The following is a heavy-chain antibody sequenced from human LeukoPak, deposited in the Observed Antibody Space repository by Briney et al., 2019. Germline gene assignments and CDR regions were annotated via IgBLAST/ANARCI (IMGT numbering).Heavy chain of an antibody. D-gene: IGHD6-13*01. CDR2: IYHSGST. CDR1: GGSVSSGRYY. Sequence: SETLSLTCTVSGGSVSSGRYYWSWIRQPPGKGLEWIGYIYHSGSTYYNPSLKSRVTISVDTSKNQFSLKLSSVTAADTAVYYCARDRAAAGPPDYWGQGTLVTVSS. J-gene: IGHJ4*02. V-gene: IGHV4-61*01. CDR3: ARDRAAAGPPDY.